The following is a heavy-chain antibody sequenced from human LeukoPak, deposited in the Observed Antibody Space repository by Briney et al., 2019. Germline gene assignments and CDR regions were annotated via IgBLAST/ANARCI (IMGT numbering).Heavy chain of an antibody. CDR3: AELGITMIGGV. Sequence: GGSLRLSCAASGFTFDDYGKSWVRQVPGKGLEWVSGINWNGGRTGYADSVKGRFTISRDNAKNSLYLQMNSLRAEDTAVYYCAELGITMIGGVWGKGTTVTISS. CDR2: INWNGGRT. V-gene: IGHV3-20*04. D-gene: IGHD3-10*02. CDR1: GFTFDDYG. J-gene: IGHJ6*04.